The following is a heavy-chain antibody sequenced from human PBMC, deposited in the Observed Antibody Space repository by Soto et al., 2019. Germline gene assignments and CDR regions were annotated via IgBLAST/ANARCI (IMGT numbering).Heavy chain of an antibody. CDR1: GFTFSSYG. J-gene: IGHJ6*02. V-gene: IGHV3-30*18. Sequence: QVQLVESGGGVVQPGRSLRLSCAASGFTFSSYGMHWVRQAPGKGLEWVAVLSYDGSNKYYADSVKGRFTISRDNSKNTLYLQMNSLRAEDTAVYYCAKGIVLVPAAMSYYYGMDVWGQGTTVTVSS. CDR3: AKGIVLVPAAMSYYYGMDV. CDR2: LSYDGSNK. D-gene: IGHD2-2*01.